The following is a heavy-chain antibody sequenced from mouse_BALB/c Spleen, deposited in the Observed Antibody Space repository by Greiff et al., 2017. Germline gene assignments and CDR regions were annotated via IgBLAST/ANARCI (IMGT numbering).Heavy chain of an antibody. CDR2: ISSGSSTI. D-gene: IGHD1-1*01. V-gene: IGHV5-17*02. Sequence: EVQLVESGGGLVQPGGSRKLSCAASGFTFSSFGMHWVRQAPEKGLEWVAYISSGSSTIYYADTVKGRFTISRDNPKNTLFLQMTSLRSEDTAMYYCAKEDFYYVSAWFAYWGQGTLVTVSA. CDR3: AKEDFYYVSAWFAY. J-gene: IGHJ3*01. CDR1: GFTFSSFG.